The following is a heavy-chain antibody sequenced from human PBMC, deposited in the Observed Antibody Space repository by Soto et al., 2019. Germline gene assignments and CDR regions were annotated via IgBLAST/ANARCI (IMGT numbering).Heavy chain of an antibody. Sequence: ASVKVSCKASGYTFTSYAMHWVRQAPGQRLEWMGWINAGNGNTKYSQKFQGRVTITRDTSASTAYMELSSLRSEDTAVYYCATQYSSSRFRCYDYWGQGTLVTVSS. J-gene: IGHJ4*02. CDR1: GYTFTSYA. D-gene: IGHD6-6*01. CDR3: ATQYSSSRFRCYDY. V-gene: IGHV1-3*01. CDR2: INAGNGNT.